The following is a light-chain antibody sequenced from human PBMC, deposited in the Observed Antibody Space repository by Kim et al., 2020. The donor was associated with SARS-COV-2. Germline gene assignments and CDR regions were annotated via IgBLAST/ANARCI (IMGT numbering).Light chain of an antibody. J-gene: IGLJ2*01. Sequence: SYELTQPPSVSVSPGQTAYITCSGNKLGDKYVCWYQQKPGLSPVLVIYQDNKRPSGIPERFSGSNSGNTATLTISGTQAMDEADYYCQAWDSSTVVFGGGTHLTVL. CDR2: QDN. CDR1: KLGDKY. V-gene: IGLV3-1*01. CDR3: QAWDSSTVV.